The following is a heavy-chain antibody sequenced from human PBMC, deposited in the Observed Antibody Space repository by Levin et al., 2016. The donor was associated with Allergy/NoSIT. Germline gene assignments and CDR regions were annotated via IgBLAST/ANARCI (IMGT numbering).Heavy chain of an antibody. V-gene: IGHV5-51*01. Sequence: VRQMPGKGLEWIGIIYPGDSDTRYSPSFQGQVTISADKSISTAYLQWSSLKASDTAMYYCARHPPGYCSGGSCFDAFDIWGQGTMVTVSS. CDR2: IYPGDSDT. D-gene: IGHD2-15*01. CDR3: ARHPPGYCSGGSCFDAFDI. J-gene: IGHJ3*02.